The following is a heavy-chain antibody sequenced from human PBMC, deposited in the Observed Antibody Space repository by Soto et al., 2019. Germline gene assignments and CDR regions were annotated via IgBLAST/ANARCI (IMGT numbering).Heavy chain of an antibody. Sequence: QVQLQESGPGLVKPSETLSLTCTVSGASVSFNYWSWIRQPPGKGLEWIGYVSYTGGTSYNPSLTSRVAMSVDTSKNQFSLKVDSVTAADTAVYYCARHAYCDGDCSPLLWGQGTLVTVSS. CDR1: GASVSFNY. J-gene: IGHJ4*02. CDR3: ARHAYCDGDCSPLL. V-gene: IGHV4-59*08. D-gene: IGHD2-21*02. CDR2: VSYTGGT.